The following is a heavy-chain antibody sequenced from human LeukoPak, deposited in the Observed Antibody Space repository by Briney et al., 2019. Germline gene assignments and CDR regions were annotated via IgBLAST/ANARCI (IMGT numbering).Heavy chain of an antibody. Sequence: GGSLRLSCAASGFTFSDYYMSWIRQAPGKGLEWVSYISSSGSTIYYADSVKGRFTISRDNAKNSLYLQMYSLRAEDTAVYYCARDGSQWLRPSDYWGQGTLVTVSS. CDR1: GFTFSDYY. V-gene: IGHV3-11*01. CDR3: ARDGSQWLRPSDY. CDR2: ISSSGSTI. J-gene: IGHJ4*02. D-gene: IGHD5-12*01.